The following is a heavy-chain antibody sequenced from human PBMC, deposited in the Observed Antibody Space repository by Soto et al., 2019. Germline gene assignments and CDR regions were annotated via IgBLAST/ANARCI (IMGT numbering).Heavy chain of an antibody. CDR3: SNANHMVLDVPQDGLDF. CDR1: GFTFSSYA. J-gene: IGHJ4*02. Sequence: GGSLRLSCAASGFTFSSYAMSWVRQAPGKGLEWVSAISGSGGSTYYADSVKGRFTISRDNSKNTLYLQMNSLRAEDTAVYYCSNANHMVLDVPQDGLDFWGQGTPVTVSS. D-gene: IGHD2-8*02. CDR2: ISGSGGST. V-gene: IGHV3-23*01.